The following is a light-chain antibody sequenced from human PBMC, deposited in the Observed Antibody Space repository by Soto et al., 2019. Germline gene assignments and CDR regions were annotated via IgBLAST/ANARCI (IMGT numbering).Light chain of an antibody. CDR1: QSVSGSY. J-gene: IGKJ1*01. V-gene: IGKV3-20*01. Sequence: EIVLTQSPGTLSLSLGERATLSCRASQSVSGSYLSWYRQKPGQAPRLLIYAASRRATGTPDRFSGSGSGTDFTLTISRLEPEDFAVYYCHQYGSSPWTFGQGTKVEIK. CDR2: AAS. CDR3: HQYGSSPWT.